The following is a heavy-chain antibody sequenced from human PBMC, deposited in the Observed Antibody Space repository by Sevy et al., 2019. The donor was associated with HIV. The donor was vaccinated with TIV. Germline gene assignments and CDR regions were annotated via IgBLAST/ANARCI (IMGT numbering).Heavy chain of an antibody. CDR1: GGSISSYY. CDR2: IYYSGST. D-gene: IGHD6-13*01. Sequence: SETLSLTCTVSGGSISSYYWSWIRQPPGKGLEWIGYIYYSGSTNYNPSLKSRVTISLDTSKNQFSLKLSSVTAADTAVYYCARDMEQQLAFDYWGQGTLVTVSS. CDR3: ARDMEQQLAFDY. V-gene: IGHV4-59*13. J-gene: IGHJ4*02.